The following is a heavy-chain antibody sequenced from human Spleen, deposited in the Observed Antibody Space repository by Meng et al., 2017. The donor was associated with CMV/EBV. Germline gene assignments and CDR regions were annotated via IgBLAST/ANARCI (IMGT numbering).Heavy chain of an antibody. D-gene: IGHD6-6*01. CDR1: GGSLRGYY. J-gene: IGHJ1*01. V-gene: IGHV4-34*01. CDR2: INYSGST. CDR3: ARGQVGFGSSSRLPDY. Sequence: QVQLQQWGAGLLKPSETLSLTCAVYGGSLRGYYWSWIRQSPGKGLEWIGEINYSGSTNYNPSLKSRVTISVDTSNNQFSLKLSSVTAADTAVYYCARGQVGFGSSSRLPDYWGQGTLVTVSS.